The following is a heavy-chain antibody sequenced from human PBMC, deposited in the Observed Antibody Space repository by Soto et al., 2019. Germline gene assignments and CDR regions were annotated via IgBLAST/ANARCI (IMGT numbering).Heavy chain of an antibody. CDR2: IYYSGST. D-gene: IGHD2-2*01. CDR1: GGSISSGGYY. Sequence: SETLSLTCTVSGGSISSGGYYWSWIRQHPGKGLEWIGYIYYSGSTYYNPSLKSRVTISVDTSKNQFSLKLSSVTAADTAVYYCARVRNIVVVPAVMGYGWFDPWGQGTLVTVSS. V-gene: IGHV4-31*03. CDR3: ARVRNIVVVPAVMGYGWFDP. J-gene: IGHJ5*02.